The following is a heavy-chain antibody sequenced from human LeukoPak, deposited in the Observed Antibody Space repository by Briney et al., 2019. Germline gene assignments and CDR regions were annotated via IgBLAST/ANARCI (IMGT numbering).Heavy chain of an antibody. J-gene: IGHJ6*02. CDR1: GYSFTSYG. CDR3: ARGHVPTATTYYYFYGLDV. Sequence: ASVKVSCKASGYSFTSYGISWVRQAPGKGLEWMGWISGDNGDTNYAQKLQGRVTMTTDTSTSTAHMELRSLRSDDTAVYYCARGHVPTATTYYYFYGLDVWGQGTTVTVSS. D-gene: IGHD4-17*01. CDR2: ISGDNGDT. V-gene: IGHV1-18*01.